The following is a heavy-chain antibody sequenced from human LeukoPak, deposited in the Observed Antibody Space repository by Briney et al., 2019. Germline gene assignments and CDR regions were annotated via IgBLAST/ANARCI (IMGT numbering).Heavy chain of an antibody. V-gene: IGHV4-31*03. Sequence: SQTLSLTCTVSGGSISSGGYYWGWIRQHPGKGLEWIGYIYYSGSTYYNPSLKSRVTISVDTSKNQFSLKLSSVTAADTAVYYCARDRSVTQLTYYGMDVWGQGTTVTVSS. CDR3: ARDRSVTQLTYYGMDV. CDR1: GGSISSGGYY. CDR2: IYYSGST. D-gene: IGHD5-18*01. J-gene: IGHJ6*02.